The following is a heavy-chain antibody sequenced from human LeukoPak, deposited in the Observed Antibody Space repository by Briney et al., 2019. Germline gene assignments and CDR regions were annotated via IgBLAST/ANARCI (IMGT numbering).Heavy chain of an antibody. CDR3: ARTTVTVSHFDY. J-gene: IGHJ4*02. Sequence: SETLSLTCTVSGGSISHYYWSWIRQPPGKGLEWIGYIYYSGTANYNPSLKSRVTISLDTSKSQFSLTLSSVTAADTAVYYCARTTVTVSHFDYWGQGTLVTVSS. V-gene: IGHV4-59*08. CDR2: IYYSGTA. CDR1: GGSISHYY. D-gene: IGHD4-17*01.